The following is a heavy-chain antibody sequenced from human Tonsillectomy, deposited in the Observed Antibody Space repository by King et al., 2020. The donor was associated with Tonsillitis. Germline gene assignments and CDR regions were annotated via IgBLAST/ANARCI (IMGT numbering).Heavy chain of an antibody. D-gene: IGHD3-16*01. CDR1: GFTFDSYA. J-gene: IGHJ4*02. CDR2: ISGNGATT. Sequence: VQLVESGGGLVQPGGSLRLSCAASGFTFDSYAMTWVRRAPGKGLEWISAISGNGATTYYADSVRGRFTISRDNRKNTLYLQMNSLRGDDTAVYYCAKRDRHGGLNDFAYWGQGTLVTVSS. V-gene: IGHV3-23*04. CDR3: AKRDRHGGLNDFAY.